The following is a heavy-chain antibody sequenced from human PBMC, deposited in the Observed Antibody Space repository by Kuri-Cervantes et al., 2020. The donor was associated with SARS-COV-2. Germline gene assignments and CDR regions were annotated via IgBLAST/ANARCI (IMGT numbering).Heavy chain of an antibody. CDR3: ARESRDAYNLGSFDL. J-gene: IGHJ2*01. CDR1: GFTFSSYE. Sequence: GGSLRLSCAASGFTFSSYEMHWVRQAPGKGLEWVSYISSSGSAIYYADSVKGRFTISRDNAKNSLYPQMNSLRDEDTAVYYCARESRDAYNLGSFDLWGRGTLVTVSS. D-gene: IGHD5-24*01. CDR2: ISSSGSAI. V-gene: IGHV3-48*03.